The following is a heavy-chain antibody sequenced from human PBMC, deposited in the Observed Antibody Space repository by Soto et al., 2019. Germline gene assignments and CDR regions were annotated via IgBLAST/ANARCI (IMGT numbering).Heavy chain of an antibody. CDR2: ISNDGSET. Sequence: PGGSLRLSCAASGLTFSGYWMHWVRQAPGKGLVWISRISNDGSETIYADSVKGRFIISRDDPKNTVYLQMNSLRADDTAVYYCARDLPHNWFDPWGQGIQVTVSS. CDR1: GLTFSGYW. V-gene: IGHV3-74*01. CDR3: ARDLPHNWFDP. J-gene: IGHJ5*02.